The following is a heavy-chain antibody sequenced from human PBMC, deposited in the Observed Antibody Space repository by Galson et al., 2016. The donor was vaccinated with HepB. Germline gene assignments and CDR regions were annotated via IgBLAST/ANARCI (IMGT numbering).Heavy chain of an antibody. D-gene: IGHD2-2*01. CDR2: ISAHSGNT. CDR1: AYTFISDG. Sequence: SVKVSCKASAYTFISDGISWVRQAPGQGLEWMGWISAHSGNTNYAQKFQGRVTMTTDTSTSTAYMELRSLRSDDTAVYYCARDLGYCTRTTCYRNWFDPWGQGTLVIVSS. J-gene: IGHJ5*02. CDR3: ARDLGYCTRTTCYRNWFDP. V-gene: IGHV1-18*04.